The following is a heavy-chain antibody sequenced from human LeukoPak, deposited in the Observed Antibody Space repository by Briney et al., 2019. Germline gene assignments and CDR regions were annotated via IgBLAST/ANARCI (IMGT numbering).Heavy chain of an antibody. V-gene: IGHV1-2*02. CDR2: INPNSGGT. D-gene: IGHD6-13*01. CDR1: GYTFTGYY. CDR3: ARDPDYFKIAAAGHEGY. Sequence: ASVKVSCKPSGYTFTGYYIHWVRQAPGQGLEWMGWINPNSGGTNYAQKFQGRVTMTRDTSISTAYMELSRLRSDDTAVYYCARDPDYFKIAAAGHEGYWGQGTLVTVSS. J-gene: IGHJ4*02.